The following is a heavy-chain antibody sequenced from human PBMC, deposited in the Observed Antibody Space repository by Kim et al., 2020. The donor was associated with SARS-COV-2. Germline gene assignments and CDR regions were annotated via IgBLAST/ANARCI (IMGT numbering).Heavy chain of an antibody. CDR2: INAGNGNT. CDR1: GYTFTSYA. CDR3: ARGGPGSSRKIASFDY. J-gene: IGHJ4*02. D-gene: IGHD6-13*01. Sequence: ASVKVSCKASGYTFTSYAMHWVRQAPGQRLEWMGWINAGNGNTKYSQKFQGRVTITRDTSASTAYMELSSLRSEDTAVYYCARGGPGSSRKIASFDYWGQGTLVTVSS. V-gene: IGHV1-3*01.